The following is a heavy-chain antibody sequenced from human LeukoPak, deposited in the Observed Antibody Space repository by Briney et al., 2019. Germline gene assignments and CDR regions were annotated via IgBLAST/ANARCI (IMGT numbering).Heavy chain of an antibody. D-gene: IGHD4/OR15-4a*01. J-gene: IGHJ4*02. CDR2: IYFSGST. CDR3: ATYGESYHYYFDY. Sequence: SETLSLTCTVSGGSITSYYWSWIRQPPGQGLEWIGYIYFSGSTNYNPSLKSRVTMSVDTSKNQFSLKLSSVTAADTAVYYCATYGESYHYYFDYWGQGTQVTVSS. V-gene: IGHV4-59*08. CDR1: GGSITSYY.